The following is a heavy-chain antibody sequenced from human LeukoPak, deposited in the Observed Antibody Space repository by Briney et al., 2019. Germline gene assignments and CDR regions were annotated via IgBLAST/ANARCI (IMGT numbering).Heavy chain of an antibody. D-gene: IGHD6-13*01. CDR1: GFTFSSYV. J-gene: IGHJ3*02. Sequence: GGSLRLSCAACGFTFSSYVMSGVREAPGEGLEWVSPISGSGGIELYADSLKGRLTISRDQSTNTLSLQMNSRRAEDTAVYYCTKVLYSSRWYLNGAFDIWGQATMLTVSS. V-gene: IGHV3-23*01. CDR3: TKVLYSSRWYLNGAFDI. CDR2: ISGSGGIE.